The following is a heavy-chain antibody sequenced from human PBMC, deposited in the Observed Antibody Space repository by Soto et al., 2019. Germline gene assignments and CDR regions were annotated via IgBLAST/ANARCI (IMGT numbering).Heavy chain of an antibody. CDR2: ITGSGTRS. CDR3: VKAAHCSSSSCYLPADV. V-gene: IGHV3-23*01. D-gene: IGHD2-2*01. Sequence: PGGSLRLSCAASGFTFSNYAMSWVRQAPGQGLEWVSGITGSGTRSDHADSVQGRFAISRDSYKNTVYLQMDSLRVEDTVLYYCVKAAHCSSSSCYLPADVWGQGTTVTVSS. CDR1: GFTFSNYA. J-gene: IGHJ6*02.